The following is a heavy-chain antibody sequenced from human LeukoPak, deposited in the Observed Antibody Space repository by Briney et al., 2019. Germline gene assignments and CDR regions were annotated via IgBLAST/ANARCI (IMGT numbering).Heavy chain of an antibody. Sequence: ASVKVSCKASGYTFTSYGISWVRQAPGQGLEWMGWISAYNGNTNYAQKLQSRVTMTTDTTTSTPYMELRSLRSDDTAVYYCARRSSSASGYYYYGMDVWGQGTTVTVSS. J-gene: IGHJ6*02. D-gene: IGHD6-6*01. CDR3: ARRSSSASGYYYYGMDV. V-gene: IGHV1-18*01. CDR1: GYTFTSYG. CDR2: ISAYNGNT.